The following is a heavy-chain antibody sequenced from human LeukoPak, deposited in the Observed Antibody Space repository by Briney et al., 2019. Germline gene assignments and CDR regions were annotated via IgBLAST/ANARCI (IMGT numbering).Heavy chain of an antibody. CDR2: ISSSSSYI. D-gene: IGHD6-13*01. CDR3: AKELAAGGPQDY. CDR1: GFTFSSYS. V-gene: IGHV3-21*01. Sequence: GGSLRLSCAASGFTFSSYSMNWFRQAPGKGLEWVSSISSSSSYIYYADSVKGRFTISRDNAKNSLYLQMNSLRAEDTAVYYCAKELAAGGPQDYWGQGTLVTVSS. J-gene: IGHJ4*02.